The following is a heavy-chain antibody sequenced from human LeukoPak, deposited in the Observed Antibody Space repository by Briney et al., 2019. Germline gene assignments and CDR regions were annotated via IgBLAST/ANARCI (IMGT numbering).Heavy chain of an antibody. Sequence: SETLSLTCTVSGGSISSYYWSWIRQPPGKGLERVGYIYYSGSTNYNPSLKSRVTISVDTSKNQFSLKLNSVTAADTAVYYCARSHSVWTSFDYWGQGTLVTVSS. D-gene: IGHD3/OR15-3a*01. J-gene: IGHJ4*02. V-gene: IGHV4-59*01. CDR1: GGSISSYY. CDR3: ARSHSVWTSFDY. CDR2: IYYSGST.